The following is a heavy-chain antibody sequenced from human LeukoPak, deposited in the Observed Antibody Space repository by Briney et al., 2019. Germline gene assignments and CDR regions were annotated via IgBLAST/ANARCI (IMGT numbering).Heavy chain of an antibody. V-gene: IGHV4-61*01. CDR2: IYYSGST. D-gene: IGHD1-26*01. Sequence: SETLSLTCTVSGGSVSSGSYYRSWIRQPPGKGLEWIGYIYYSGSTNYNPSLKSRVTISVDTSKNQFSLKLSSVTAADTAVYYCARDLGGSYVFDYWGQGTLVTVSS. CDR1: GGSVSSGSYY. J-gene: IGHJ4*02. CDR3: ARDLGGSYVFDY.